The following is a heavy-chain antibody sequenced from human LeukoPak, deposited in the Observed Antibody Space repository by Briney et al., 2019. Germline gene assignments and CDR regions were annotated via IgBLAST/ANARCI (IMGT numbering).Heavy chain of an antibody. V-gene: IGHV4-34*01. CDR1: GGSFSAYY. CDR3: ARARTTGLADV. D-gene: IGHD1-1*01. J-gene: IGHJ6*02. Sequence: SETLSLTCAVYGGSFSAYYWSWIRQPPEKGLEWIGEINHSGSTNYNPSLKSRVTISVDTSKNQFSLKLSSVTAADTAVYYCARARTTGLADVWGQGTTVTVSS. CDR2: INHSGST.